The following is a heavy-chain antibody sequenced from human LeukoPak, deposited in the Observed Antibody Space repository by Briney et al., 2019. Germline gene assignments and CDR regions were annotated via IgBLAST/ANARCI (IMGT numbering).Heavy chain of an antibody. V-gene: IGHV4-34*01. D-gene: IGHD3-22*01. CDR1: GGSFSGYY. Sequence: SETLSLTCAVYGGSFSGYYWNWIRQPPGKGLEWIGYINHSGSTNYNPSLKSRVSISVDTSKNQFSLKLSSVTAADTAVYYCARRSWWLSLCYYYYHIDVWGKGTTVTISS. CDR2: INHSGST. J-gene: IGHJ6*04. CDR3: ARRSWWLSLCYYYYHIDV.